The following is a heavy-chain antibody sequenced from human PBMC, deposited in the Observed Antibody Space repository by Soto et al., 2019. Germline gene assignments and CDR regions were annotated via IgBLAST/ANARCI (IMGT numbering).Heavy chain of an antibody. CDR3: ARGGDYEYDYYMDV. CDR1: GFTFRSYA. D-gene: IGHD4-17*01. J-gene: IGHJ6*03. Sequence: LRLSCAASGFTFRSYAMSWVRQAPGKGLEWVSVISGSGSNKYYADSVKGRFTISRDKAKNKLYLQMNSLRAEDTAVYYCARGGDYEYDYYMDVWGKGTTVTVSS. CDR2: ISGSGSNK. V-gene: IGHV3-23*01.